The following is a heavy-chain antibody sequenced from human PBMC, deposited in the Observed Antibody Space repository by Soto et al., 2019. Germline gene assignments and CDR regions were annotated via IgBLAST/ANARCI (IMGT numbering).Heavy chain of an antibody. Sequence: TLSLTCTVSGGSISSGGYYWSWIRQHPGKGLEWIGYIYYSGSTYYNPSLKSRVTISVDTSKNQFSLKLSSVTAADTAVYYCARVRSTTVTTLGWFDPWGQGTMVTVSS. D-gene: IGHD4-17*01. J-gene: IGHJ5*02. CDR2: IYYSGST. V-gene: IGHV4-31*03. CDR3: ARVRSTTVTTLGWFDP. CDR1: GGSISSGGYY.